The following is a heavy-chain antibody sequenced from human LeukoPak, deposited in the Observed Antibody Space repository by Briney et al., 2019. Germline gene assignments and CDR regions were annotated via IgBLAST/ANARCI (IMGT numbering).Heavy chain of an antibody. D-gene: IGHD3-3*01. CDR3: ASYYDFWSGYNAFDI. CDR1: GGSFSGYY. CDR2: INHSGST. Sequence: SETLSLTCAVYGGSFSGYYWSWIRQPPGKGLEWIGEINHSGSTNYNPSLKSRVTISVDTSKNQFSLKLSSVTAADTAVYYCASYYDFWSGYNAFDIWGQGTMVTVSS. V-gene: IGHV4-34*01. J-gene: IGHJ3*02.